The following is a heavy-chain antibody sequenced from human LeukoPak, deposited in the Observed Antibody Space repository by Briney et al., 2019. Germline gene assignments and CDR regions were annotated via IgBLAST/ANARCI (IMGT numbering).Heavy chain of an antibody. D-gene: IGHD6-13*01. J-gene: IGHJ5*02. V-gene: IGHV1-2*02. CDR1: GYTFTGYY. CDR3: ARDTSSSANRFDP. Sequence: ASVKVSCKASGYTFTGYYMHWVRQAPGQGLEWMGWINPNSGGTNYAQKLQGRVTMTTDTSTSTAYMELRSLRSDDTAVYYCARDTSSSANRFDPWGQGTLVTVSS. CDR2: INPNSGGT.